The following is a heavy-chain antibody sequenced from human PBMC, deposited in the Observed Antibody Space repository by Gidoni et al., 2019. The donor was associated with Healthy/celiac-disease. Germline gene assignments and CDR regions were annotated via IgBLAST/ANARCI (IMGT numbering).Heavy chain of an antibody. CDR2: ISSSSSTI. J-gene: IGHJ6*02. CDR3: ARDHAVRGMDV. V-gene: IGHV3-48*04. CDR1: GFTFSSYS. D-gene: IGHD4-17*01. Sequence: EVPLVESGGGLVQPGGSLSLSCAASGFTFSSYSMDWVRQAPGKGLEWVSYISSSSSTIYYADSVKGRFTISRDNAKNSLYLQMNSLRAEDTAVYYCARDHAVRGMDVWGQGTTVTVSS.